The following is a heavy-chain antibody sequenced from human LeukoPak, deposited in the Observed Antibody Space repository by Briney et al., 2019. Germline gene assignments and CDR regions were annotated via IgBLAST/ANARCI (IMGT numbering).Heavy chain of an antibody. CDR2: VHSDGRST. V-gene: IGHV3-74*01. D-gene: IGHD1-26*01. J-gene: IGHJ4*02. CDR1: GFTFSNYW. CDR3: ARGGTYSFDY. Sequence: PGGSLRLSRAAPGFTFSNYWMHWVRQAPGKGLVWVSRVHSDGRSTTYADSVKGRFTISRDNAKNTLYLQMNSLRVEDTAVYYCARGGTYSFDYWGQGTLVTVSS.